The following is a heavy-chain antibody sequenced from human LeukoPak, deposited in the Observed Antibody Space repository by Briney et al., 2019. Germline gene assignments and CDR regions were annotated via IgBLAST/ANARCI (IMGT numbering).Heavy chain of an antibody. CDR2: IRGSSDNT. Sequence: NPGGSLRLSCAASGFTFSSYAMSSVRQAPGKGVELVSGIRGSSDNTYSADSVKGRFTISSDKSNNTLHLQMDMLRAEETAVYYGAKERAVGIYIGPKCDYWGQGSLVTVSS. CDR3: AKERAVGIYIGPKCDY. V-gene: IGHV3-23*01. CDR1: GFTFSSYA. J-gene: IGHJ4*02. D-gene: IGHD6-13*01.